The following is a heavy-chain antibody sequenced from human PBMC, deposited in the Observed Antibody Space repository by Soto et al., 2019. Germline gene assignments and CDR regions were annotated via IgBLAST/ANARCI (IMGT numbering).Heavy chain of an antibody. CDR2: IYYSGST. Sequence: QVQLQESGPGLVKPSETLSLTCTVSGGSISSYYWSWIRQPPGKGLEWIGYIYYSGSTNYNPSLKSRVTVSVDTSKNQVSLKLSSVTAADTAVYYCARAGIAAQIDYWGQGTLVTVSS. D-gene: IGHD6-6*01. CDR1: GGSISSYY. J-gene: IGHJ4*02. CDR3: ARAGIAAQIDY. V-gene: IGHV4-59*01.